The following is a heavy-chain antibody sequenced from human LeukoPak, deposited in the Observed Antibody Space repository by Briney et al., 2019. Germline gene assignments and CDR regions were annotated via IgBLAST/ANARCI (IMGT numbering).Heavy chain of an antibody. CDR2: INHSGST. CDR1: GGSFSGYY. D-gene: IGHD6-25*01. Sequence: SETLSLTCAVYGGSFSGYYWSWIRQPPGKGLEWIGEINHSGSTNYNPSLKSRVTISVDTSKNQFSLKLSSVTAADTAVYYCARVGSSGYDYWGQGTLVTASS. V-gene: IGHV4-34*01. CDR3: ARVGSSGYDY. J-gene: IGHJ4*02.